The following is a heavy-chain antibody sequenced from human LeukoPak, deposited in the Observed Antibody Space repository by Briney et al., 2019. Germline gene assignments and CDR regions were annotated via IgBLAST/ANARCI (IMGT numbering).Heavy chain of an antibody. Sequence: SVKVSCKASGYTFTSYGISWVRQAPGQGLEWMGGIIPIFGTANYAQKFQGRVTITADESTSTAYMELSSLRSEDTAVCYCARGRSGYYYDSSGYLLGVYWGQGTLVTVSS. V-gene: IGHV1-69*13. CDR3: ARGRSGYYYDSSGYLLGVY. D-gene: IGHD3-22*01. CDR1: GYTFTSYG. J-gene: IGHJ4*02. CDR2: IIPIFGTA.